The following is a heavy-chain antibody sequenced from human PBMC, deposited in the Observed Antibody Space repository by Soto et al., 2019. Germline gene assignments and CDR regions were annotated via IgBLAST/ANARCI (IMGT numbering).Heavy chain of an antibody. CDR1: GFTFSSYG. CDR3: AKEVGSGALLLDYYYGMDV. J-gene: IGHJ6*02. V-gene: IGHV3-30*18. Sequence: QVQLVESGGGVVQPGRSLRLSCAASGFTFSSYGMHWVRQAPGKGLEWVAVISYDGSNKYYADSVKGRFTISRDNSKNTLYLQMNSLRAEDTAVYYCAKEVGSGALLLDYYYGMDVWGQGTTVTVSS. CDR2: ISYDGSNK. D-gene: IGHD6-19*01.